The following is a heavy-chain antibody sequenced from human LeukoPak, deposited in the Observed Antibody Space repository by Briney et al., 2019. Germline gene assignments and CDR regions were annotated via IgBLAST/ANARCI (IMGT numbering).Heavy chain of an antibody. CDR2: IYYSGST. CDR1: GGSISSSSYY. V-gene: IGHV4-39*07. CDR3: ARVEYGSCFN. D-gene: IGHD2-15*01. J-gene: IGHJ4*02. Sequence: SETLSLTCTVSGGSISSSSYYWGWIRQPPGKGLEWIGSIYYSGSTYYNPSLKSRVTISVDTSKNQFSLKLSSVTAADTAVYYCARVEYGSCFNWGQGTLVTVSS.